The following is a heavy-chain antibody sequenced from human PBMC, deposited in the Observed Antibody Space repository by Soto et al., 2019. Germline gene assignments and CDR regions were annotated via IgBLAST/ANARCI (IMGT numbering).Heavy chain of an antibody. CDR3: AAAGTTGIYYFDY. D-gene: IGHD6-13*01. J-gene: IGHJ4*02. Sequence: GASVKVSCKASGGTFSSYTISWVRQAPGQGLEWMGRIIPILGIANYAQKFQGRVTITADKSTSTAYMELSSLRSEDTAVYYCAAAGTTGIYYFDYWGQGTLVTVSS. CDR2: IIPILGIA. V-gene: IGHV1-69*02. CDR1: GGTFSSYT.